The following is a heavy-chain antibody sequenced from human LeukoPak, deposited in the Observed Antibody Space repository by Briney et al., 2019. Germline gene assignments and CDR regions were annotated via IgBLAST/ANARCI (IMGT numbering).Heavy chain of an antibody. V-gene: IGHV4-34*01. D-gene: IGHD3-3*01. CDR1: GGSFSGYY. CDR2: INHSGST. Sequence: PSETLSLTCAVYGGSFSGYYCSWIRQPPGKGLEWIGEINHSGSTNYNPSLKSRVTISVDTSKNQFSLKLSSVTAADTAVYYCARFRITIFGVVIIAYYFDYWGQGTLVTVSS. CDR3: ARFRITIFGVVIIAYYFDY. J-gene: IGHJ4*02.